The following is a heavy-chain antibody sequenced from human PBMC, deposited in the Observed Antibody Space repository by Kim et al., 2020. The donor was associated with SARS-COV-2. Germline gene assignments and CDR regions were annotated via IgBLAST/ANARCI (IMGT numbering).Heavy chain of an antibody. CDR1: GFTFSDYY. J-gene: IGHJ6*02. CDR3: ARGKPPPSPTNYDFWSANYYYGMDV. Sequence: GGSLRLSCAASGFTFSDYYMSWIRQAPGKGLEWVSYISSSGSTIYYADSVKGRFTISRDNAKNSLYLQMNSLRAEDTAVYYCARGKPPPSPTNYDFWSANYYYGMDVWGQGTTVTVSS. D-gene: IGHD3-3*01. V-gene: IGHV3-11*01. CDR2: ISSSGSTI.